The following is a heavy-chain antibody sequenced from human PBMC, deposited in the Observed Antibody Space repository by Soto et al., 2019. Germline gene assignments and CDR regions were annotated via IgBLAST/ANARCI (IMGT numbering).Heavy chain of an antibody. V-gene: IGHV2-5*02. Sequence: SGPTLVNPTQTLTLTCTFSGFSLSSSVVVVGWILHPPGKSLECLALIYWDDDKRYSPSLKNRLTITKDTPQNRVVLTMTNMDPVDTATYYCEHTAGVYSHVPYWGQGTLVTVSS. CDR2: IYWDDDK. CDR3: EHTAGVYSHVPY. D-gene: IGHD4-4*01. CDR1: GFSLSSSVVV. J-gene: IGHJ4*02.